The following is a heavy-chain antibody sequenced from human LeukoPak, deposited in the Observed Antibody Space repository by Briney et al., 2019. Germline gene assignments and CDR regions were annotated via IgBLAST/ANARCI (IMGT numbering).Heavy chain of an antibody. J-gene: IGHJ6*03. CDR1: GYIFSTYA. CDR2: ISYSGGST. D-gene: IGHD6-13*01. CDR3: ARDAAAAGSEYYYYMDV. V-gene: IGHV3-23*01. Sequence: GGSLRLSCATSGYIFSTYAMNWVRQAPGKGLEWVSAISYSGGSTFYADSVKGRFTISRDNAKNSLYMQLNSLRSEDTAVYYCARDAAAAGSEYYYYMDVWGKGTTVTVAS.